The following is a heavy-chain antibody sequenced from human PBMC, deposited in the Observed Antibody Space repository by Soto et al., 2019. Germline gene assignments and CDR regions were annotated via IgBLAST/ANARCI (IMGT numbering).Heavy chain of an antibody. D-gene: IGHD5-12*01. V-gene: IGHV1-69*02. CDR2: TIPILGIA. J-gene: IGHJ3*02. CDR3: ARAPRDGYNLKAFDI. Sequence: SVKVSCKASGGTFRSYTISWVRQAPGQGLEWMGRTIPILGIANYAQKFQGRVTITADKSTSTAYMELSSLRSEDTAVYYCARAPRDGYNLKAFDIRGQRTMVTVSS. CDR1: GGTFRSYT.